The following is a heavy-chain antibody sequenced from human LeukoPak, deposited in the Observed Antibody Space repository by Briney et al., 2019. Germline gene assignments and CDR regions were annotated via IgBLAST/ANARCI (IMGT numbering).Heavy chain of an antibody. D-gene: IGHD6-13*01. Sequence: GRSLRLSCAASGFTFSSYAMHWVRQAPGKGLEWVAVISYDGSNKYYADSVKGRFTISRDNAKNSLYLQMNSLRAEDTAVYYCARYSSLDYWGQGTLVTVSS. CDR1: GFTFSSYA. CDR3: ARYSSLDY. CDR2: ISYDGSNK. J-gene: IGHJ4*02. V-gene: IGHV3-30*04.